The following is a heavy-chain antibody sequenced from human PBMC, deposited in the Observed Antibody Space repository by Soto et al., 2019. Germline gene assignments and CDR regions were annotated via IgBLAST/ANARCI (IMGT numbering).Heavy chain of an antibody. CDR1: GFTFSNYA. Sequence: EVQLLESGGCLVQPGGSLRLSCAASGFTFSNYAMTWVRQAPGKGLEWVSSVVDSGASTYYADSVRGRFTISRDNSKNTLYLQMTSLRAEDTAVYYCAKRRSSGSHYVDYWGQGALVTVSS. J-gene: IGHJ4*02. V-gene: IGHV3-23*01. CDR2: VVDSGAST. CDR3: AKRRSSGSHYVDY. D-gene: IGHD6-19*01.